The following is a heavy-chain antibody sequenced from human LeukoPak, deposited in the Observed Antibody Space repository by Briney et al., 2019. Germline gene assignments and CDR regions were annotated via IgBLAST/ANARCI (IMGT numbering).Heavy chain of an antibody. CDR3: ARGRGYCSSTSCHYYYYYYMDV. Sequence: ASVKVSCKASGYTFTSYDINWVRQATGRGLEWMGWMNPNSGNTGYAQKFQGRVTITRNTSISTAYMELSSLRSEDTAVYYCARGRGYCSSTSCHYYYYYYMDVWGKGTTVTVSS. J-gene: IGHJ6*03. CDR2: MNPNSGNT. V-gene: IGHV1-8*03. CDR1: GYTFTSYD. D-gene: IGHD2-2*01.